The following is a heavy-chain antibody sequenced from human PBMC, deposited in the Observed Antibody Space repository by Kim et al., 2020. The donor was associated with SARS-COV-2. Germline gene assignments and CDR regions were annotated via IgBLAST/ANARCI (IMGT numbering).Heavy chain of an antibody. J-gene: IGHJ4*02. D-gene: IGHD2-15*01. V-gene: IGHV3-48*02. CDR1: GFTFSSYS. Sequence: GGSLRLSCAASGFTFSSYSMNWVRQAPGKGLEWVSYISSSSSTIYYADSVKGRFTISRDNAKNSLYLQMNSLRDEDTAVYYCARGYCSGCSCYSEGYWGQGTLVTVSS. CDR2: ISSSSSTI. CDR3: ARGYCSGCSCYSEGY.